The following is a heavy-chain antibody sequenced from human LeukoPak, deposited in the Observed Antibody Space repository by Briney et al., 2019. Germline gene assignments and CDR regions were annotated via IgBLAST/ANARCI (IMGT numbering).Heavy chain of an antibody. CDR3: ANINIGDS. Sequence: GGSLSLSCAASGFTFSRYLMHGVCQAPGKGLVWVSHINTDGSGTTYADSVKGRFTISRDNAQNTLYLQMNSLRAEDTAVYYCANINIGDSWGQGTRVTVSS. J-gene: IGHJ5*01. CDR2: INTDGSGT. CDR1: GFTFSRYL. V-gene: IGHV3-74*01. D-gene: IGHD3-10*01.